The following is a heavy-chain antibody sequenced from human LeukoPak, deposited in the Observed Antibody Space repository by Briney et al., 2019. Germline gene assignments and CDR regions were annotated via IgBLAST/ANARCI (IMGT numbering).Heavy chain of an antibody. V-gene: IGHV4-30-2*01. J-gene: IGHJ2*01. Sequence: SETLSLTCAVSGGSISSGGYSWSWIRQPPGKGLERIGYIYHSGSTYYNPSLKSRVTISVDRSKNQFSLKLSSVTAADTAVYYCARDAYYYDSSGYPHWYFDLWGRGTLVTVSS. CDR3: ARDAYYYDSSGYPHWYFDL. D-gene: IGHD3-22*01. CDR1: GGSISSGGYS. CDR2: IYHSGST.